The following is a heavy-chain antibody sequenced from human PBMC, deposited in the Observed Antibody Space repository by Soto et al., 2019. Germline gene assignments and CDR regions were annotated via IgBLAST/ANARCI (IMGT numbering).Heavy chain of an antibody. V-gene: IGHV4-31*03. Sequence: QVQLQESGPGLVKPSQTLSLTCTVSGGSISSGGYYWSWIRQHPGKGLEWIGYIYYSGSTYYNPSLKSRVTISVDTSKNQFSLKLSSVTAADTAVYYCARSQNGFYDFWRWYFDLWGRGTLVTVSS. CDR2: IYYSGST. J-gene: IGHJ2*01. D-gene: IGHD3-3*01. CDR1: GGSISSGGYY. CDR3: ARSQNGFYDFWRWYFDL.